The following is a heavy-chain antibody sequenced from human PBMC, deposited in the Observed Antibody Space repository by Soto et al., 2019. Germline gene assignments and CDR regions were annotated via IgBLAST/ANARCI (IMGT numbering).Heavy chain of an antibody. Sequence: QVQLVQSGSEVKKPGASVKVSCKASGYPFSDNQIHWLRRAPGQGLEWKGRINPKSDDTNYAQQFQGRVTMTRDTSIDTAYLEVTGLTSDDTATYYGARKRTRDYIRWGFDPWGQGTLVTVSS. CDR3: ARKRTRDYIRWGFDP. V-gene: IGHV1-2*02. CDR1: GYPFSDNQ. J-gene: IGHJ5*02. CDR2: INPKSDDT. D-gene: IGHD4-17*01.